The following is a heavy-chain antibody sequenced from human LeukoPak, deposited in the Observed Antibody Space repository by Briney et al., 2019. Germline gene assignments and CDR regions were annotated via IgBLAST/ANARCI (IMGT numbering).Heavy chain of an antibody. D-gene: IGHD3-22*01. V-gene: IGHV3-64*01. CDR3: ARASYYYDSSGYAFDY. J-gene: IGHJ4*02. CDR1: GFTFSSYA. CDR2: ISSDGGST. Sequence: SGGSLRLSCAASGFTFSSYAMHWVRQAPEKGLEYVSAISSDGGSTYYANSVKGRFTISRDNSKNTLYLQMGSLRAEDMAVYYCARASYYYDSSGYAFDYWGRGTLVTVSS.